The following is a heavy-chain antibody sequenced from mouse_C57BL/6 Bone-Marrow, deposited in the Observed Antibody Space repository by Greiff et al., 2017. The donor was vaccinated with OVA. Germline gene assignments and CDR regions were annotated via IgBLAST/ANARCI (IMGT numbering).Heavy chain of an antibody. CDR1: GYTFTSYW. D-gene: IGHD3-1*01. CDR2: IDPSDSYP. J-gene: IGHJ1*03. CDR3: ARARVPEKYFDV. Sequence: QVQLQQPGAELVKPGASVKLSCQASGYTFTSYWMQWVKQRPGQGLEWIGKIDPSDSYPNYHQKLTGKATLTVDTSSSTAYMRLSSVKSEDSAVYYCARARVPEKYFDVWGTGTTVTVSS. V-gene: IGHV1-50*01.